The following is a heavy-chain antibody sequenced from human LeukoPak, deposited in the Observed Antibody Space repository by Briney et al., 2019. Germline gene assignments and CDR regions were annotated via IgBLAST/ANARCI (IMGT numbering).Heavy chain of an antibody. J-gene: IGHJ4*02. CDR2: MNPNSGNT. CDR3: ARGRGKEQTNGHGGDY. D-gene: IGHD1/OR15-1a*01. Sequence: ASVKVSCKASGYTFTSYDINWVRQATGQGLEWMGWMNPNSGNTGYAQKFQGRVTMTRNTSISTAYMELSSLRSEDTAVYYCARGRGKEQTNGHGGDYWGQGTLVTVSS. V-gene: IGHV1-8*01. CDR1: GYTFTSYD.